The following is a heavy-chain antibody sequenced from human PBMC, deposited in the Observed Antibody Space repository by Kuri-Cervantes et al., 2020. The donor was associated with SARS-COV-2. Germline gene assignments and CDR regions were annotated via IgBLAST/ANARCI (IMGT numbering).Heavy chain of an antibody. Sequence: SETLSLTCTVSGASISSSTYYWSWIRQPPGKGLEWIAYIYYSGTTSYNPSLKSRVTISVDTSKNQFSLQLTSVTAADTAVYYCARTKYNNSWYEYAFDIWGQGTMVTVSS. V-gene: IGHV4-61*05. CDR1: GASISSSTYY. J-gene: IGHJ3*02. CDR3: ARTKYNNSWYEYAFDI. CDR2: IYYSGTT. D-gene: IGHD6-13*01.